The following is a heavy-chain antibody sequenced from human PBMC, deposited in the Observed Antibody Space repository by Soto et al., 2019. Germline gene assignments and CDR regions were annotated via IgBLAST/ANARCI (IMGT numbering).Heavy chain of an antibody. J-gene: IGHJ3*02. CDR2: ITMSGGGT. CDR3: ARDGLGGWLGAFDI. V-gene: IGHV3-23*01. CDR1: GFTFSSYA. D-gene: IGHD3-16*01. Sequence: SLRLSCAASGFTFSSYAMSWVRQGPGKGLEWVSSITMSGGGTYYADSVKGRFTISRDNSKNTLYLQMNSLRAEDTAVYYCARDGLGGWLGAFDIWGQGTMVTVSS.